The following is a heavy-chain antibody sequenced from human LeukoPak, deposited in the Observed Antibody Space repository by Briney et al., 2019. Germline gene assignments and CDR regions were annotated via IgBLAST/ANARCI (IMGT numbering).Heavy chain of an antibody. J-gene: IGHJ6*02. CDR3: AKAGWFGESPYGMDV. CDR2: IRSKAYGGTT. V-gene: IGHV3-49*03. D-gene: IGHD3-10*01. CDR1: GFTFGDYA. Sequence: GGSLRLSCTASGFTFGDYAMSWFRQAPGKGLEWVGFIRSKAYGGTTEYAASVKGRFTISRDDSKSIAYLQMNSLKTEDTAVYYCAKAGWFGESPYGMDVWGQGTTVTVSS.